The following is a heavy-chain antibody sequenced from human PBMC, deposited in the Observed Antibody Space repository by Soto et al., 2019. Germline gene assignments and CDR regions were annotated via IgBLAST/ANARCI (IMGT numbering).Heavy chain of an antibody. Sequence: QVQLVQSGAEVKKPGASVKVSCKASGYTFTSYDINWVRQATGQGLEWMGWMNPNSGNTGYAQKFQGRVTMTRNTSISKAYMELSSLRSEDTAVYYCARAHFYCSSTSCYLNWFDPWGQGTLVTVSS. J-gene: IGHJ5*02. D-gene: IGHD2-2*01. CDR2: MNPNSGNT. CDR3: ARAHFYCSSTSCYLNWFDP. CDR1: GYTFTSYD. V-gene: IGHV1-8*01.